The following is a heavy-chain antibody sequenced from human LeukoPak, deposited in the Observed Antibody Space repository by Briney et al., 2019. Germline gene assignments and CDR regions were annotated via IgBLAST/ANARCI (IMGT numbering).Heavy chain of an antibody. CDR2: IYSSGTI. D-gene: IGHD3-10*01. V-gene: IGHV3-69-1*02. J-gene: IGHJ6*03. CDR1: GFTFSSYW. Sequence: PGGSLRLSCAASGFTFSSYWMSWVRQAPGKGLEWVSIIYSSGTIYYADSVKGRFTISRDNAKNSLYLQMNSLRAEDTAVYYCARDGYHYYGSGTYFGYYYMDVWGKGTTVTISS. CDR3: ARDGYHYYGSGTYFGYYYMDV.